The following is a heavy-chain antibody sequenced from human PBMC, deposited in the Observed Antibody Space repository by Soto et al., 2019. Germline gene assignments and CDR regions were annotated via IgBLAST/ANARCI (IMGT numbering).Heavy chain of an antibody. Sequence: ASVKVSCKASGYTFTSYGIHWVRQAPGQRLEWTGWINAGIGNTKYSEKFQGRVTITRDTSASTAYLELSSLRSEDTAVYCCARDPNDSSAYYHHYYYGMDVWGQGTTVTVSS. J-gene: IGHJ6*02. CDR2: INAGIGNT. D-gene: IGHD3-22*01. CDR3: ARDPNDSSAYYHHYYYGMDV. V-gene: IGHV1-3*01. CDR1: GYTFTSYG.